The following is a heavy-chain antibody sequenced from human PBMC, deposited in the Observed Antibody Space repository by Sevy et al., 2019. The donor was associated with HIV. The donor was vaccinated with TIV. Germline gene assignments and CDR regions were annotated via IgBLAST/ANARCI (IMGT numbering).Heavy chain of an antibody. J-gene: IGHJ6*02. CDR1: GFTFSSYG. D-gene: IGHD1-26*01. V-gene: IGHV3-30*18. CDR3: AKDRSGSSPTYYYYYGMDV. Sequence: GGYLRLSCAASGFTFSSYGMHWVRQAPGKGLEWVAVISYDGSNKYYADSVKGRFTISRDNSKNTLYLQMNSLRAEDTAVYYCAKDRSGSSPTYYYYYGMDVWGQGTTVTVS. CDR2: ISYDGSNK.